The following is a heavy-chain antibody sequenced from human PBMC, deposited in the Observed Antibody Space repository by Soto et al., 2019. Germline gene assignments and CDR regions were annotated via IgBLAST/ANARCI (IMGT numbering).Heavy chain of an antibody. Sequence: EVQLVESGGGLVQPGRSLRLSCAASGFTFDDYAMHWVRQAPGKGLEWVSGISWNSGSIGYADSVKGRFTISRDNAKNSLYLQMNSLRAEDTALYYFAQGGSGYYDWYFDLWGRGTLVTVSS. V-gene: IGHV3-9*01. D-gene: IGHD3-22*01. CDR1: GFTFDDYA. J-gene: IGHJ2*01. CDR2: ISWNSGSI. CDR3: AQGGSGYYDWYFDL.